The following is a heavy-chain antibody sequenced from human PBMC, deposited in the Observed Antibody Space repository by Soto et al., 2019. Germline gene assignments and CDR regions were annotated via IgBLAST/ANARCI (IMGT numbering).Heavy chain of an antibody. Sequence: ASVKVSCKASGYTFTNYGITWVRQAPGQGLEWMGWISAYNGNTHYTQRLQGRVTMTTDTSTSTAYMELRGLRSDDTAVYYCARVRHLVGDFYYYMDVWGKGTTLTVSS. CDR1: GYTFTNYG. D-gene: IGHD6-6*01. CDR2: ISAYNGNT. J-gene: IGHJ6*03. CDR3: ARVRHLVGDFYYYMDV. V-gene: IGHV1-18*01.